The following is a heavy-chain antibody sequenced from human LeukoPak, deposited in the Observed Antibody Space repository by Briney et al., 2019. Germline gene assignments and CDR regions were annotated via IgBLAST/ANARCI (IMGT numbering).Heavy chain of an antibody. CDR2: IYHSGST. CDR3: ARGAYYDILTGVDAFDI. J-gene: IGHJ3*02. D-gene: IGHD3-9*01. Sequence: SETLSLTCTVSGYSISSGYYWGWIRQPPGKGLEWIGSIYHSGSTNYNPSLKSRVTISVDKSKNQFSLKLSSVTAADTAVYYCARGAYYDILTGVDAFDIWGQGTMVTVSS. V-gene: IGHV4-38-2*02. CDR1: GYSISSGYY.